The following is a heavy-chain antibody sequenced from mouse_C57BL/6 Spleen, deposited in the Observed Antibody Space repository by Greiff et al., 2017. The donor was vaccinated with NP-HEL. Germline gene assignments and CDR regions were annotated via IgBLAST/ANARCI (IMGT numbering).Heavy chain of an antibody. Sequence: EVMLVESGAGLVKPGGSLKLSCAASGFTFSSYAMSWVRQTPGKRLEWVAYISRGGGYTYYDDNVKGRVTISRDNSRNTLYLQMSSLNAEATALYYCTRDGTVPYFAVWGTGTTVTVSA. CDR2: ISRGGGYT. V-gene: IGHV5-9-1*02. CDR3: TRDGTVPYFAV. J-gene: IGHJ1*03. CDR1: GFTFSSYA. D-gene: IGHD1-1*01.